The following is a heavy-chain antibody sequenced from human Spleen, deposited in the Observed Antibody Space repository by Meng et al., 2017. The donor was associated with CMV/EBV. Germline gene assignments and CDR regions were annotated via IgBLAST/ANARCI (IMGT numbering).Heavy chain of an antibody. CDR1: GFTFSDYY. Sequence: GGSLRLSCAASGFTFSDYYMSWIRQAPEKGLERVSYISDGGSTIYYADSVKGRFTMSRDNAKNSLYLQMNSLRAEDTAVYYCAREIELVVIREYYFDYWGQGTLVTVSS. J-gene: IGHJ4*02. V-gene: IGHV3-11*04. D-gene: IGHD2-15*01. CDR2: ISDGGSTI. CDR3: AREIELVVIREYYFDY.